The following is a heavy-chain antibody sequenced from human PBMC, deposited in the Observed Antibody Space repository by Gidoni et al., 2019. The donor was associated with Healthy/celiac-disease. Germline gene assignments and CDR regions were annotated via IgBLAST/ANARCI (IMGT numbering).Heavy chain of an antibody. CDR2: ISSSSSYI. CDR3: ARGVNRYRSGWYEGDY. J-gene: IGHJ4*02. D-gene: IGHD6-19*01. CDR1: YS. Sequence: YSMNWVRQAPGKGLEWVSYISSSSSYIYYADSVKGRLTISRDNAKNSMYLQMNRLRAEDTAVYYCARGVNRYRSGWYEGDYWGQGTLVTVSS. V-gene: IGHV3-21*01.